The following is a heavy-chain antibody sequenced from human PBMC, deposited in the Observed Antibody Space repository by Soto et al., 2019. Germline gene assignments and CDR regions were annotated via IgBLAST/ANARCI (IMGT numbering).Heavy chain of an antibody. CDR3: ARDLWVEPELYYYGMDV. CDR2: IFYSGTT. CDR1: GDSISSADYY. D-gene: IGHD1-1*01. J-gene: IGHJ6*02. Sequence: QVQLQESGPGLVRPSQTLSLTCTVSGDSISSADYYWSWIRQTPGKGLEGIGHIFYSGTTYYNPSPKSRLTISVDTSKNHFSLRLTSVTAADTAVYYCARDLWVEPELYYYGMDVWGQGTTVTVSS. V-gene: IGHV4-30-4*01.